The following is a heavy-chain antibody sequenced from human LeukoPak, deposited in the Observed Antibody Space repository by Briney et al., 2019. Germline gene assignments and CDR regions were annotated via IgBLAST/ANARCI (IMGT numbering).Heavy chain of an antibody. CDR1: GFTFSSYG. CDR2: IRYDGSNK. J-gene: IGHJ4*02. V-gene: IGHV3-30*02. Sequence: GGSLRLSCAASGFTFSSYGMHWVRQAPGKGLEWVAFIRYDGSNKYYADSVKGRFTISRDNSKNTLYLQMNSLRAEDTAVYYCAKMPDSSGFSFYFDYWGQGTLVTVSS. D-gene: IGHD6-19*01. CDR3: AKMPDSSGFSFYFDY.